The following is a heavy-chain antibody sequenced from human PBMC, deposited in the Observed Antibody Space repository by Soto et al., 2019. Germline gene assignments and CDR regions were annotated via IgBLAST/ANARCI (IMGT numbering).Heavy chain of an antibody. D-gene: IGHD2-2*01. CDR2: IWYDGSNK. CDR1: GFTFSSYG. Sequence: QVQLVESGGGVVQPGRSLRLSCAASGFTFSSYGMHWVRQAPGKGLEWVAVIWYDGSNKYYADSVKGRFTISRDNSKNTLYLQMNSLRAEDTAVYCCARDYFSSMRAFDIWGQGTMVTVSS. J-gene: IGHJ3*02. CDR3: ARDYFSSMRAFDI. V-gene: IGHV3-33*01.